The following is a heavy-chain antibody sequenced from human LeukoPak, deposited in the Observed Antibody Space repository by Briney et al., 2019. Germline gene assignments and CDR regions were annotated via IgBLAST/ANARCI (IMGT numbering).Heavy chain of an antibody. Sequence: SQTLSLTCTVSGGPTSSGGYFWTWTRQPAGKGLDWIGHIYDSGNTNYNPSLWSRVTISVDTSKNEFSLKLSSVTAADTAVYFCARGRRRDRDGYKSPGSWFDSWGQGTLVTVSS. CDR3: ARGRRRDRDGYKSPGSWFDS. D-gene: IGHD5-24*01. V-gene: IGHV4-61*09. J-gene: IGHJ5*01. CDR1: GGPTSSGGYF. CDR2: IYDSGNT.